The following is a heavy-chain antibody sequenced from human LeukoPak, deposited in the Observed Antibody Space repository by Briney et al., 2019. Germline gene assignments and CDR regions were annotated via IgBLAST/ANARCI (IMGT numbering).Heavy chain of an antibody. CDR3: AKEVDQLLYVYLNGMDV. V-gene: IGHV3-30*18. D-gene: IGHD2-2*02. J-gene: IGHJ6*02. Sequence: GRSLRLSCAASGFTISSYGMHWVRQAPGKGLEWVAVISYDGSNKYYADSVKGRFTISRDNSKNTLYLQMNSLRAEDTAVYYCAKEVDQLLYVYLNGMDVWGQGTTVTVSS. CDR1: GFTISSYG. CDR2: ISYDGSNK.